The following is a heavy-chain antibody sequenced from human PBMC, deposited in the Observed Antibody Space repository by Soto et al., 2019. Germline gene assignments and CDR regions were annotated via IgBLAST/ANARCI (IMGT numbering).Heavy chain of an antibody. J-gene: IGHJ4*02. CDR2: ISWNSGSI. CDR1: GFTFDDFA. CDR3: AKEKSRHGGLLDY. V-gene: IGHV3-9*01. D-gene: IGHD3-3*01. Sequence: EVQLVESGEGLVQPGRSLRLSCSASGFTFDDFAMHWVRQAPGGGLEWVSGISWNSGSIGYADSVRGRFTISRDNAKNYLYLQMNSLRTEDTALYYCAKEKSRHGGLLDYWGQGTLVTVSS.